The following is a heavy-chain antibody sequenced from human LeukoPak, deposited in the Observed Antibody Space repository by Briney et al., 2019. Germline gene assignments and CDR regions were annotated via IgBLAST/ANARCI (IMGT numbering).Heavy chain of an antibody. CDR2: IKQDGSEK. V-gene: IGHV3-7*01. Sequence: PGGSLRLSCAASGFTFSSYWMSWVRQAPGKGLEWVANIKQDGSEKYYVDSVKGRFTISRDNAKNSLYLQMNSLRAEDTAVYYCARTPRRSSGYGFYYYMDVWGKGTTVTVSS. CDR1: GFTFSSYW. D-gene: IGHD5-12*01. J-gene: IGHJ6*03. CDR3: ARTPRRSSGYGFYYYMDV.